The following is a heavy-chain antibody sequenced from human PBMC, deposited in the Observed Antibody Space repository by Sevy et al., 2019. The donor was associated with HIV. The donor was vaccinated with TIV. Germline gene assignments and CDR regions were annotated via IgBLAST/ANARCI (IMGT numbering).Heavy chain of an antibody. CDR1: GFTFSSYA. CDR2: ISGSGGST. D-gene: IGHD3-10*01. J-gene: IGHJ4*02. V-gene: IGHV3-23*01. Sequence: GGSLRLSCGASGFTFSSYAMSWVRRAPGKGLEWVSGISGSGGSTFYADSVKGRFTISRDNSRNTLFLQMNSLRGEDSAIYYCAKDMYLNIGEYFDCWGQGTLVTVSP. CDR3: AKDMYLNIGEYFDC.